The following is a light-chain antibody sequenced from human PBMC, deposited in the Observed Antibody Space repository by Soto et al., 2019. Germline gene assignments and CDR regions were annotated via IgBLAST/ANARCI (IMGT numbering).Light chain of an antibody. J-gene: IGLJ1*01. CDR1: SSDVGGYNY. Sequence: QSALTQPASVSGSPGQSITISCTGTSSDVGGYNYVSWYQQHPGKAPKLMIYEVSNRPSGVSNRFSGSKSGNTASLTISGLQAEDEAAYYCSSYTSSSTLDKVFGTGTKLTVL. CDR3: SSYTSSSTLDKV. V-gene: IGLV2-14*01. CDR2: EVS.